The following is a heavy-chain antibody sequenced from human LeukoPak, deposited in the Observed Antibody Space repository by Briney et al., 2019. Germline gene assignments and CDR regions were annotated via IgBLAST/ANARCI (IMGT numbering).Heavy chain of an antibody. D-gene: IGHD1-1*01. CDR1: GFSFRSYY. CDR3: ARDTKLGY. V-gene: IGHV3-7*04. Sequence: GGSLRLSCAASGFSFRSYYMSWVRHAPGKGLEWVANIKQDGSETYYVDSVKGRFSISRDNAKNSLYLQMNSLRDEDTGVYYCARDTKLGYWGQGTLVTVSS. J-gene: IGHJ4*02. CDR2: IKQDGSET.